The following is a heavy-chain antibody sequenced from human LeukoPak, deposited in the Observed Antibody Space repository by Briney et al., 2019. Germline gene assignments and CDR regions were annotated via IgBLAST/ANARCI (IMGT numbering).Heavy chain of an antibody. J-gene: IGHJ4*02. D-gene: IGHD1-14*01. CDR1: GHTFTRYY. V-gene: IGHV1-46*01. Sequence: ASVKVSCKASGHTFTRYYIHWVRQAPGQGLEWMGVINPGSGNTNYAQKFQDRVTMTRDTSTGTVYMELSSLRSEDTAVYFCARVTGGANFDHWGQGTQVTVSS. CDR3: ARVTGGANFDH. CDR2: INPGSGNT.